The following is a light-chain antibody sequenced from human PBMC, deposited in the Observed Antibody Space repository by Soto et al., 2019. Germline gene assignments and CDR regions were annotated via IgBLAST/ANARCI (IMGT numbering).Light chain of an antibody. V-gene: IGKV3-20*01. J-gene: IGKJ2*01. CDR3: QQYGAAPIYT. CDR1: QSVSSTY. CDR2: GAS. Sequence: EIVLTQSPGTLSLSPGERATLSCRASQSVSSTYLAWYQQKPGQAPRLLIYGASSRASGTPDRFSGSGSGTDFTLTISRLEPEDFAEYYCQQYGAAPIYTFGQGTKLEIK.